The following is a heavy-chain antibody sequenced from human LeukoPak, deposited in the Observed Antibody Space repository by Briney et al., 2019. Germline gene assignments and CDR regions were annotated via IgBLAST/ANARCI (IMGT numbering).Heavy chain of an antibody. CDR2: IFRSVNT. CDR1: GYSISSAYY. J-gene: IGHJ4*02. Sequence: SETLSLTCDVSGYSISSAYYWGWFRQPPGKGLEWIGSIFRSVNTYYNPSLKSRVTISADTSNNQFSLKLSSVTASDTAVYYCARVFDDWGLGTLVIVSS. CDR3: ARVFDD. V-gene: IGHV4-38-2*01.